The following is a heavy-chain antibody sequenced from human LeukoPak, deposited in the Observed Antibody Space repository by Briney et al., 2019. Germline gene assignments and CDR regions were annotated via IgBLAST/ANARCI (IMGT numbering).Heavy chain of an antibody. J-gene: IGHJ5*02. CDR1: GFTFSRYW. Sequence: GGSLRLSCAASGFTFSRYWIHWVRQAPGKGPVWVSVISTDGSSTRYADSVKGRFTISSDNVKNTLYLQMNSLRVEDTAVYYCTGPSFDASGMGFDPWGQGALVTVSS. V-gene: IGHV3-74*01. D-gene: IGHD3-10*01. CDR3: TGPSFDASGMGFDP. CDR2: ISTDGSST.